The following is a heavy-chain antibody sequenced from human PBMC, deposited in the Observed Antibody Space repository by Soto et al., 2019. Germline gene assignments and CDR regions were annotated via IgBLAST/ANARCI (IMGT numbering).Heavy chain of an antibody. CDR3: ARGTGSYSSGWPYYYSYYMDV. Sequence: ASVKVSCKASGYTFTSYDINWVRQATGQGLEWMGWMNPNSGNTGYAQKFQGRVTMTRNTSISTAYMELSSLRSEDTAVYYCARGTGSYSSGWPYYYSYYMDVWGKGTTVTVSS. V-gene: IGHV1-8*01. CDR2: MNPNSGNT. CDR1: GYTFTSYD. J-gene: IGHJ6*03. D-gene: IGHD6-19*01.